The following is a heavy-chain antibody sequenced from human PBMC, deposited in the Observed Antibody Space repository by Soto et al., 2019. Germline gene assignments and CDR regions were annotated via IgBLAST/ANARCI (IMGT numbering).Heavy chain of an antibody. J-gene: IGHJ4*02. V-gene: IGHV3-23*01. CDR2: ISGSGGST. CDR3: SKLRVYTGYYFDY. CDR1: GFTFSSYA. Sequence: PGGSLRLSCAASGFTFSSYAMSWVRQAPGKGLEWVSAISGSGGSTYYADSVKGRFTISRDNAKNTLYLQMNSLRAEDTAVYYCSKLRVYTGYYFDYWGQGILFTVSS. D-gene: IGHD5-12*01.